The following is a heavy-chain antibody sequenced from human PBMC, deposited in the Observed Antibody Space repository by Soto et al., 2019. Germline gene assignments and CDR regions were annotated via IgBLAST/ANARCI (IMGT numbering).Heavy chain of an antibody. V-gene: IGHV1-69*06. J-gene: IGHJ6*02. CDR1: RGTFSSYA. D-gene: IGHD6-6*01. CDR3: ARALGYHSSSSWYYYYGMDV. CDR2: IIPIFGTA. Sequence: SVKVSCKASRGTFSSYAISWVRQAPGQGLEWMGGIIPIFGTANYAQKFQGRVTITADKSTSTAYMELSSLRSEDTAVYYCARALGYHSSSSWYYYYGMDVRGQGTTVTVSS.